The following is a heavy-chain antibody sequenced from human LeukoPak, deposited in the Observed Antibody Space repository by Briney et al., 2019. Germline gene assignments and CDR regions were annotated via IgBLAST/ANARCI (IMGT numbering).Heavy chain of an antibody. CDR3: ARFLGGSYGMDV. Sequence: ASVTVSCTASGYTFTSYSMHWVRQAPGQRLEWMGWINAGNGNTKFSQKFQGRVTITRDTSASTAYMELSSLRSEDTAVYYCARFLGGSYGMDVWGQGTTVTVSS. J-gene: IGHJ6*02. D-gene: IGHD1-26*01. CDR1: GYTFTSYS. CDR2: INAGNGNT. V-gene: IGHV1-3*01.